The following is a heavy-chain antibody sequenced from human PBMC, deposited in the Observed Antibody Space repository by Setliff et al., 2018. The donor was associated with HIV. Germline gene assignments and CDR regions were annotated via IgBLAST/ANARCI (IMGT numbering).Heavy chain of an antibody. CDR2: IIPIFGTA. D-gene: IGHD6-13*01. Sequence: AASVKVSCKSSGYTFTGSFMHWVRQAPGQGLEWMGGIIPIFGTANYAQKFQGRVTITTDESTSTAYMELSSLRSEDTAVYYCARADSSNWYHVDYWGQGTLVTVSS. J-gene: IGHJ4*02. CDR3: ARADSSNWYHVDY. CDR1: GYTFTGSF. V-gene: IGHV1-69*05.